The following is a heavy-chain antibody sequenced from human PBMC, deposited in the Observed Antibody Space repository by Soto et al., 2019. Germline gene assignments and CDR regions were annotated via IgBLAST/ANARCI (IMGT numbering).Heavy chain of an antibody. D-gene: IGHD3-22*01. V-gene: IGHV4-59*01. CDR2: IYYSGST. J-gene: IGHJ3*02. CDR1: GGSISSYY. CDR3: ARGLISGYYLYDAFDI. Sequence: PSETLSLTCTVSGGSISSYYWSWIRQPPGKGLEWIGYIYYSGSTNYNPSLKSRVTISVDTSKNQFSLKLSSVTAADTAVYYCARGLISGYYLYDAFDIRGQGTMVTV.